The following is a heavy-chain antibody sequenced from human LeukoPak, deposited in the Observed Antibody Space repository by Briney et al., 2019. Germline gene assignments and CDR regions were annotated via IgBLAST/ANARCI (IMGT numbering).Heavy chain of an antibody. D-gene: IGHD3-3*01. CDR3: ARGLNDFWSGYYSYYGMDV. CDR1: GGSFSGYY. CDR2: INHSGST. V-gene: IGHV4-34*01. Sequence: PSETLSLTCAVYGGSFSGYYWSWIRQPPGKGLEWIGEINHSGSTNYNPSLKSRVTISVDTSKNQFSLKLSSVTAADTAVYYCARGLNDFWSGYYSYYGMDVCGQGTTVTVSS. J-gene: IGHJ6*02.